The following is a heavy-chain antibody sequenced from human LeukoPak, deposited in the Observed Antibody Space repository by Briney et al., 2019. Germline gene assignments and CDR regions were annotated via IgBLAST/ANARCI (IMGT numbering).Heavy chain of an antibody. D-gene: IGHD2-15*01. CDR2: ISGSGGST. CDR1: GFSFRNYA. CDR3: ARVRYCSGGSCFPHFDY. V-gene: IGHV3-23*01. J-gene: IGHJ4*02. Sequence: GGSLRLSCAASGFSFRNYAISWVRQAPGKGLEWVSSISGSGGSTYSADSVKGRFTISREYSNHTLYLQMNSLRAEDTAVYYCARVRYCSGGSCFPHFDYWGQGTLVTVSS.